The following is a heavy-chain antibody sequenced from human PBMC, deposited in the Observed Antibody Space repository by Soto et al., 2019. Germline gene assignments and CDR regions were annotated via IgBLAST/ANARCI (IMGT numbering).Heavy chain of an antibody. V-gene: IGHV5-51*01. CDR1: GYTFTNYW. CDR2: IYPGDSDT. Sequence: PGESLKISCKGSGYTFTNYWIGWVRQIPGKGLEWMGIIYPGDSDTKYNPSFQGQVTISADKSITTTYLQWSSLKASDTATYYCAASIFYYGMDVWGQGTTVTVSS. CDR3: AASIFYYGMDV. J-gene: IGHJ6*02.